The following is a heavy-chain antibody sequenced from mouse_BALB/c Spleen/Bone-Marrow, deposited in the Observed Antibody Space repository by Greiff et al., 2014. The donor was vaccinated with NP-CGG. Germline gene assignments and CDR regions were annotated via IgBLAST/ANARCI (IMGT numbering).Heavy chain of an antibody. J-gene: IGHJ2*01. Sequence: VQLQQSGAELARPGASVKLSCKASGYTFTGYWMQWVKQRPGQGLEWIGAIYPGDGDTRYTQKFKGKATLTADKSSSTAYMQLSSLASEDSAVYYCARDEHYFDYWGQGTTLTVSS. V-gene: IGHV1-87*01. CDR1: GYTFTGYW. CDR2: IYPGDGDT. CDR3: ARDEHYFDY.